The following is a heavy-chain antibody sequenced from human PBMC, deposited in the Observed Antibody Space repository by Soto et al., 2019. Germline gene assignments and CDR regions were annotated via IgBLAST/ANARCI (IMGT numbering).Heavy chain of an antibody. D-gene: IGHD2-2*01. CDR2: ISGSGGST. V-gene: IGHV3-23*01. Sequence: LRPSCADSGFTFSTYAIGWARQASGKGPEWVSAISGSGGSTYYADSVKGRFTISRDNSKNTLYLQMNSLRAEDTAVYYCAKGGQLLPRGWFDPWGQGILVTVSS. CDR1: GFTFSTYA. J-gene: IGHJ5*02. CDR3: AKGGQLLPRGWFDP.